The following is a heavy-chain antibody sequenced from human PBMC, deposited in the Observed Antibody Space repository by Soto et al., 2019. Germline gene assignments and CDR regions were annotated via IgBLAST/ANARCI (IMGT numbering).Heavy chain of an antibody. D-gene: IGHD3-3*01. Sequence: SGTLALTCAVCGGSMRSYDGSWIRQPQGKGLEWIGYIYYSGSTNYNPSLKSRVTISLDTSKNQFSLKLTSVTAADTAVYYCARAYDFWSGYYIDYWGQGTLVTVSS. J-gene: IGHJ4*02. V-gene: IGHV4-59*08. CDR3: ARAYDFWSGYYIDY. CDR2: IYYSGST. CDR1: GGSMRSYD.